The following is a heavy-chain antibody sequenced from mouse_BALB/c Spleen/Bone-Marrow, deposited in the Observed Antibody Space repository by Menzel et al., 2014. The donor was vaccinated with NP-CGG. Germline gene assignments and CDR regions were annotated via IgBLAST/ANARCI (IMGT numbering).Heavy chain of an antibody. CDR2: IRNKAYGYTT. J-gene: IGHJ4*01. V-gene: IGHV7-3*02. Sequence: EVKLVESGGGLVQPGGSLRLSCTTSGFTFTDYYMSWVRQPPGKALGWLAFIRNKAYGYTTEYSASVRGRFTISRDNSQSILYLQMNTLRAEDSATYYCARFPMDYWGQGTSVTASS. CDR1: GFTFTDYY. CDR3: ARFPMDY.